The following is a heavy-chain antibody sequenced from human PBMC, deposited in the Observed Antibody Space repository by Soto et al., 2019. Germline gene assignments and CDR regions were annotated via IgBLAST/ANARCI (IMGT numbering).Heavy chain of an antibody. CDR1: GFTFSSYS. Sequence: GGSLRLSCAASGFTFSSYSMNWARQAPGKGLEWISYISSSSRTIYYPETVKGRFTISRDNAKNSLYLQMNSLRAEDTVVYYCARDKGRSPLDYWGQGTLVTVSS. V-gene: IGHV3-48*01. J-gene: IGHJ4*02. CDR3: ARDKGRSPLDY. CDR2: ISSSSRTI. D-gene: IGHD2-15*01.